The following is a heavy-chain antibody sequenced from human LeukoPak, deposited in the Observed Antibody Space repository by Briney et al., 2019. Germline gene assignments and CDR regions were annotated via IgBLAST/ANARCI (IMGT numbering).Heavy chain of an antibody. V-gene: IGHV3-48*03. D-gene: IGHD3-16*01. CDR2: ISSSGGTI. Sequence: GGSLRLSCAASGFTFSSYKMNWVRQAPGKGLECVSYISSSGGTISYADSVKGRFTISRDNAKNALYLQMNSLRAEDTANYYCARGGNWFDPWGQGTLVTVSS. CDR3: ARGGNWFDP. CDR1: GFTFSSYK. J-gene: IGHJ5*02.